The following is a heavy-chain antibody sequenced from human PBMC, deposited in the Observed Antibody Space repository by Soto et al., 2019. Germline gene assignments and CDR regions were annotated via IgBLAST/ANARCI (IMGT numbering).Heavy chain of an antibody. V-gene: IGHV3-23*01. J-gene: IGHJ4*02. CDR1: GFTCSSYA. CDR3: AKDIRYYCSGGSCYFLY. D-gene: IGHD2-15*01. Sequence: RGSLRLSCVASGFTCSSYAMSWVRQAPGKGLEWVSAISGSGGSTYYADSVKGRFTISRDNSKNTLYLQMNSLRAEDTAVYYCAKDIRYYCSGGSCYFLYWGQGTLVTVSS. CDR2: ISGSGGST.